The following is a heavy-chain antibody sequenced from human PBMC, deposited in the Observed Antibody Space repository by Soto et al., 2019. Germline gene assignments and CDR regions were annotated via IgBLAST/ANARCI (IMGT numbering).Heavy chain of an antibody. V-gene: IGHV4-34*01. J-gene: IGHJ6*03. CDR2: IKHREGRNSETT. CDR1: GGSIFKHG. Sequence: SDTLSLTCAVDGGSIFKHGWTWISQPHGKGLEWIGEIKHREGRNSETTNYNPPLHSRAAISVDTSKNQVSLKLTSVTAADTAVYYCARASGYSNGWGNYYYYMAVWGKGTTVTVSS. CDR3: ARASGYSNGWGNYYYYMAV. D-gene: IGHD6-19*01.